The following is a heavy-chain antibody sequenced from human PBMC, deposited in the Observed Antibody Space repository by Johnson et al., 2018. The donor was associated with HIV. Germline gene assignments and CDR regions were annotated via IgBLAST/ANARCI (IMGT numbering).Heavy chain of an antibody. D-gene: IGHD3-10*01. CDR3: AKDYEWFGEFVDAFDI. CDR1: GFTVSSNY. J-gene: IGHJ3*02. CDR2: ISSDGNT. Sequence: VQLVESGGGLVQPGGSLRLSCAVSGFTVSSNYMTWVRRAPGKGLEWVSVISSDGNTYYADSVKGRFTISRDNSKNTVYLQMNSLRAEDTAVYYCAKDYEWFGEFVDAFDIWGQGTMVTVSS. V-gene: IGHV3-66*02.